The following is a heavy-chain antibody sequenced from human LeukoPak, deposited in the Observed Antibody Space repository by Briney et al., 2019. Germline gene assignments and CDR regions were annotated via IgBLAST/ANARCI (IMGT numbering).Heavy chain of an antibody. CDR2: ISGSGANT. V-gene: IGHV3-23*01. J-gene: IGHJ4*02. CDR1: AFTFDSYA. D-gene: IGHD6-19*01. CDR3: AKTSVSSGWPELFDF. Sequence: PGGSLRLSCAASAFTFDSYAMNWVRQAPGKGLEWVSAISGSGANTYYTNSLKGRFTISRDNSKSTLFLQMDSLRAEDTAIYYCAKTSVSSGWPELFDFWGQGTLVTVSS.